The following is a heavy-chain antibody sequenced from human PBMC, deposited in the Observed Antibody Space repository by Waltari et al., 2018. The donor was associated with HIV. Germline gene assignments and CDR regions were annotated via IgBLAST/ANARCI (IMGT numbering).Heavy chain of an antibody. CDR3: ARGVPNCSGTSCYFNY. CDR2: MYSSGST. CDR1: GGSISGYS. V-gene: IGHV4-59*01. D-gene: IGHD2-2*01. Sequence: QVQLQESGPGLVKPSETLSLTCSVSGGSISGYSWSWIRQPPGKGLEYSGYMYSSGSTNYNPSLKTRVTISVDTSKNHFSLKLTSVTAADTAVYYCARGVPNCSGTSCYFNYWGRGTLVTVSS. J-gene: IGHJ4*02.